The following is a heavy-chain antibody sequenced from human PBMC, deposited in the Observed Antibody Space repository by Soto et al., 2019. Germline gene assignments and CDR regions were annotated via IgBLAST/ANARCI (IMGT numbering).Heavy chain of an antibody. Sequence: PGGSLRLSCAASGFIFSSSGMHWVRQAPGKGLEWVALISYHGSDKYYADSVKGRFSISRDNSNNTLYLRMNSLRAEDTAVYYCAKDGEVGHGYNLPGYWGQGTLVTVSS. J-gene: IGHJ4*02. V-gene: IGHV3-30*18. CDR3: AKDGEVGHGYNLPGY. CDR2: ISYHGSDK. D-gene: IGHD5-12*01. CDR1: GFIFSSSG.